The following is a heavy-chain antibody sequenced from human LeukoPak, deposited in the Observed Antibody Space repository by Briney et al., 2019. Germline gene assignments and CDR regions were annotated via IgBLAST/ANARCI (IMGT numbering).Heavy chain of an antibody. Sequence: GGSLRLSCAASGFTFSSYAMHWVRQTPGKGLEWVAVVSYDGSNKFYADSVKGRFIISRDNSMNTLYLQMNSLRTEDTAVYYCARDGWELLYDAFDIWGQGTMVTVSS. CDR3: ARDGWELLYDAFDI. D-gene: IGHD1-26*01. V-gene: IGHV3-30-3*01. CDR1: GFTFSSYA. CDR2: VSYDGSNK. J-gene: IGHJ3*02.